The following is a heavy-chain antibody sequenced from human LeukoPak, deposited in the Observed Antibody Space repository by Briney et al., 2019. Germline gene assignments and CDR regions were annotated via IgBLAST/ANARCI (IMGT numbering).Heavy chain of an antibody. CDR1: GFTFSTYG. CDR2: IWYDGTNK. Sequence: GGSLRPSCAASGFTFSTYGMHWVRQAPGRGLEWVAVIWYDGTNKYYGDSVKGRFTISRDNSKNTLYLQMNSLRAEDTAVYYCARAVGPFDYWGQGTLVSVSS. J-gene: IGHJ4*02. V-gene: IGHV3-33*01. CDR3: ARAVGPFDY.